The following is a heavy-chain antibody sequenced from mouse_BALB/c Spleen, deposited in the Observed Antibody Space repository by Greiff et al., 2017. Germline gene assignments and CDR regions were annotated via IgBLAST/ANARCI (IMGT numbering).Heavy chain of an antibody. Sequence: VQLQQSGAELVRPGTSVKVSCKASGYAFTNYLIEWVKQRPGQGLEWIGVINPGSGGTNYNEQFKGKATLTADKSSSTAYMQLSSLTSDDSAVYFGEREGTYDEYDGYAMDYGGQGTSVTVAA. J-gene: IGHJ4*01. CDR1: GYAFTNYL. D-gene: IGHD2-4*01. V-gene: IGHV1-54*01. CDR3: EREGTYDEYDGYAMDY. CDR2: INPGSGGT.